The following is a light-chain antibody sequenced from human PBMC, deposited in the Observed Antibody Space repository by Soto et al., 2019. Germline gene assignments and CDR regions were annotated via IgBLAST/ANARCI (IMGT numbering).Light chain of an antibody. CDR2: ENN. V-gene: IGLV1-51*02. J-gene: IGLJ3*02. Sequence: QSVLTQPPSVSAASGQKVTISCSGGSSSIGNNYVSWNQQLPGAAPKLLIYENNKRPSGIPDRVSGSKSGTSATLGITGLRTGDEADYYCGTWDSSLSCMVFGGGTQLTVL. CDR3: GTWDSSLSCMV. CDR1: SSSIGNNY.